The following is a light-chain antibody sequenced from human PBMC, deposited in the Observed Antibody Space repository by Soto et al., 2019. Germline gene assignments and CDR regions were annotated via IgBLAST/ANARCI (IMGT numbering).Light chain of an antibody. V-gene: IGKV3-20*01. CDR3: HQYGSSSPWM. J-gene: IGKJ1*01. CDR2: AAS. CDR1: QSVSSAS. Sequence: EIVLTQSPGTLSLSPGERTTLSCRASQSVSSASLAWYQHKPGQPPTLLIYAASSRVTGIPDRISGSGSGTDLTLTISRLEPEDLAEYYWHQYGSSSPWMFGQGTKVEIK.